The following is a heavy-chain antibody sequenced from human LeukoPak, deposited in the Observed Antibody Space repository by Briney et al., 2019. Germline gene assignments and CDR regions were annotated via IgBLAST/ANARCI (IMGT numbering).Heavy chain of an antibody. Sequence: ASVKVSCKASGGTFSSYAFSWVRQAPGQGLEWMGGIIPIFGTANYAQKFQGRVTITADESTSTAYMELSSLRSEDTAVYYCARGVAAADYFDYWGQGTLVTVSS. D-gene: IGHD6-13*01. CDR3: ARGVAAADYFDY. J-gene: IGHJ4*02. V-gene: IGHV1-69*13. CDR2: IIPIFGTA. CDR1: GGTFSSYA.